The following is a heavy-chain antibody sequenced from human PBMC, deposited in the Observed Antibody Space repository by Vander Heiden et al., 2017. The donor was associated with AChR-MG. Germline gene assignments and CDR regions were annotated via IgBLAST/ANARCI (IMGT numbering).Heavy chain of an antibody. V-gene: IGHV4-4*07. CDR2: IYTSGST. J-gene: IGHJ3*02. CDR3: ARLVMYSGSSYSPELYAFDI. Sequence: QVQLQESGPGLVKPSETLSLTCTVSGGSISSYYWSWIRQPAGKGLEWIGRIYTSGSTNYNPSLKSRVTMSVDTSKNQFSLKLSSVTAADTAVYYCARLVMYSGSSYSPELYAFDIWGQGTMVTVFS. D-gene: IGHD1-26*01. CDR1: GGSISSYY.